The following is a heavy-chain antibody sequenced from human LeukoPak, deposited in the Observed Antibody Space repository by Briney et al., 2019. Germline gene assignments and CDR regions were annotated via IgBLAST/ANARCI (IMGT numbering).Heavy chain of an antibody. J-gene: IGHJ2*01. CDR2: IYTSGST. Sequence: PSETLSLTCTVSGGSISSYYWSWIRQPAGKGLEWIGRIYTSGSTNYNPSLKSRVTMSVDTFKNQFSLKLSSVTAADTAVYYCARDYSGYDWDWYFDLWGRGTLVTVSS. V-gene: IGHV4-4*07. CDR1: GGSISSYY. CDR3: ARDYSGYDWDWYFDL. D-gene: IGHD5-12*01.